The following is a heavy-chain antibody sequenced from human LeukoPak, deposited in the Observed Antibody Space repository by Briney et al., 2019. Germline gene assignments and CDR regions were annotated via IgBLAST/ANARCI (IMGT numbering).Heavy chain of an antibody. CDR3: ARVYTSGYYGGYALDV. D-gene: IGHD5-12*01. V-gene: IGHV3-74*01. CDR1: GFTFSTYW. CDR2: INSDGSTT. J-gene: IGHJ3*01. Sequence: GGSLRLSCAASGFTFSTYWMHWVRQAPGKGAVWVSRINSDGSTTNYGDSVKGRFTISRDKVKNTLYLQMNSLRAEDTAVYYCARVYTSGYYGGYALDVWGQGTMVTVSS.